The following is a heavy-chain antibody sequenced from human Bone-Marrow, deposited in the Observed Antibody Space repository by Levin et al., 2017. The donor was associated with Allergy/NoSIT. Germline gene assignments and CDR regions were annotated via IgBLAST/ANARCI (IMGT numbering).Heavy chain of an antibody. CDR1: GITFDSQT. V-gene: IGHV3-30-3*01. Sequence: PGESLKISCTASGITFDSQTFHWVRQAPGTGLQWVALITYDGSKKHYADSVRGRFTVSRDNSKNTLYLQMNSLRVEDTAIYYCAGDFIDWFDPWGPGTLVSVSS. CDR3: AGDFIDWFDP. J-gene: IGHJ5*02. CDR2: ITYDGSKK.